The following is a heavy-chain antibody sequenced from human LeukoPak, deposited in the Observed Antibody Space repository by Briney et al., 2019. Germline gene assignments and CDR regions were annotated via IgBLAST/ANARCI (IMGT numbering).Heavy chain of an antibody. V-gene: IGHV4-34*01. CDR3: ARAVPSGYSYGYTDY. D-gene: IGHD5-18*01. Sequence: SETLSLTCAVYGGSFSGYYWSWIRQPPGKGLEWIGEINHSGSTNYDPSLKSRVTISVDTSKNQFSLKLSSVTAADTAVYYCARAVPSGYSYGYTDYWGQGTLVTVSS. CDR2: INHSGST. CDR1: GGSFSGYY. J-gene: IGHJ4*02.